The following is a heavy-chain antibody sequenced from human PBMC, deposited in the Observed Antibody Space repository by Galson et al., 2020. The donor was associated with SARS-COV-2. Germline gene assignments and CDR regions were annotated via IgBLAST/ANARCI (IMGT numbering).Heavy chain of an antibody. CDR3: ARDQNV. Sequence: GESLKISCAASGFTVSGHYMSWVRPAPGKGPEWVSVTSPDGATYYADSLRGRFTVSRDNYMNTLSLQMNSLRAEDTALYYCARDQNVWGQGTLVTVSS. J-gene: IGHJ4*02. V-gene: IGHV3-53*01. D-gene: IGHD1-1*01. CDR1: GFTVSGHY. CDR2: TSPDGAT.